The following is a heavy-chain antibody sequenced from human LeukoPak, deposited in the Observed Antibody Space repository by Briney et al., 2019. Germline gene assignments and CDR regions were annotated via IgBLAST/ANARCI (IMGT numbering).Heavy chain of an antibody. Sequence: SETLSLTCTVSGGSISSYYWSWIRQPPGKGLEWIGYIYYSGSTNYNPSLKGRVTISVDTSKNQFSLKLSSVTAADTAVYYCASLRGYSYGYGYWGQGTLVTVSS. CDR2: IYYSGST. CDR1: GGSISSYY. V-gene: IGHV4-59*01. CDR3: ASLRGYSYGYGY. J-gene: IGHJ4*02. D-gene: IGHD5-18*01.